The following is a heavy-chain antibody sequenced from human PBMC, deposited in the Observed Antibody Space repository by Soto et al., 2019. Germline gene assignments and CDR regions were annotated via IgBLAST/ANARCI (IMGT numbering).Heavy chain of an antibody. CDR1: RVAFSKFI. CDR3: AKVRYSSPMGYYYGMDV. CDR2: IIPIFGTA. J-gene: IGHJ6*02. Sequence: SVKVSCKASRVAFSKFIVTWVRQAPGLGLEWVGGIIPIFGTANYAQKFQGRVTITADESTSTSYMEVNNLRSEDTAVYYCAKVRYSSPMGYYYGMDVRGQGTTVTVSS. V-gene: IGHV1-69*13. D-gene: IGHD6-19*01.